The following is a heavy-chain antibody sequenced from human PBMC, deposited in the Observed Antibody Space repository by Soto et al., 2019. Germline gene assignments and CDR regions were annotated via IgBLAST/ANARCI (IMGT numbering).Heavy chain of an antibody. CDR3: ARDGGVAATLANYFDY. CDR1: GFTFSYYY. Sequence: GSLRLSCAASGFTFSYYYMSGVRQAPGKGLEWVSSMSRSSRYIYYADSVKGRFTISRDNARNSVYLQMNSLRAEDTAVYYCARDGGVAATLANYFDYWGQGTLVTVSS. J-gene: IGHJ4*02. CDR2: MSRSSRYI. D-gene: IGHD2-15*01. V-gene: IGHV3-21*01.